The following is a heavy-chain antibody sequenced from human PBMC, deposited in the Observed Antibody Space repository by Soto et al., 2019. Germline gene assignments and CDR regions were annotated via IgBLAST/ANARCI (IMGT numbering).Heavy chain of an antibody. Sequence: GGSLRLSCAASGFTFSSYAINWVRQAPGKALEWVSAITSADNTYYADSVKGRFTISSDSSKNTLYLQMNSLSAEDTAVYYCAKTRAPHNVFDVWGQGTMVTVSS. CDR2: ITSADNT. CDR1: GFTFSSYA. J-gene: IGHJ3*01. V-gene: IGHV3-23*01. CDR3: AKTRAPHNVFDV.